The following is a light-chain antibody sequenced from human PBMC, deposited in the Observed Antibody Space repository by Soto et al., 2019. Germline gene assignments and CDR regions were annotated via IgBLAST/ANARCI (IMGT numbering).Light chain of an antibody. V-gene: IGKV3-20*01. Sequence: EIVLTQSPGTLSLSPEERATLSCRASQSVSSSYLAWYQLKPGQAPRLLIYGASSRASGIQDKFSGSGSGTDFTLTISRLEPEDFAVYYCQQYGISPLTFGGGTKVEIK. CDR3: QQYGISPLT. CDR1: QSVSSSY. CDR2: GAS. J-gene: IGKJ4*01.